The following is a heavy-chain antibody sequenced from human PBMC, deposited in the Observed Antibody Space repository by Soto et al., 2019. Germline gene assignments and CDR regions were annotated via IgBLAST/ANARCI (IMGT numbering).Heavy chain of an antibody. CDR3: AKEEGDMSWAYDY. V-gene: IGHV3-30-3*01. CDR1: GFSFYNYA. Sequence: GGSLRLSCTASGFSFYNYAMHWVRQAPGKGLEWVAVIANDGGNKYYAESVKGRFTISRDNSKNTLYLQMNSLRPDDTAVYYCAKEEGDMSWAYDYWGQGTLVTVSS. CDR2: IANDGGNK. D-gene: IGHD2-15*01. J-gene: IGHJ4*02.